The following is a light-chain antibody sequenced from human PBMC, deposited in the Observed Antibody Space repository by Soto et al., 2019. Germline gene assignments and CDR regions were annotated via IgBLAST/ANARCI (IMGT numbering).Light chain of an antibody. J-gene: IGKJ1*01. CDR3: QQLNTYSRT. CDR1: QSISSW. CDR2: RAS. Sequence: DIQMTQSPSSLSASVRDRVTITCRASQSISSWLAGCGQRPWKAPKLLSYRASSLKSGVPSRFSGSGSETEITLTIISLQPDDFAAYYCQQLNTYSRTFGQGTKVDIK. V-gene: IGKV1-5*03.